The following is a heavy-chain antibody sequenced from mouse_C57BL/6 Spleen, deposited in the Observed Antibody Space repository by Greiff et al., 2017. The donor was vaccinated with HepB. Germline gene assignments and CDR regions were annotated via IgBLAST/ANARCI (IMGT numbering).Heavy chain of an antibody. D-gene: IGHD6-5*01. J-gene: IGHJ1*03. CDR1: GFSFNTYA. V-gene: IGHV10-1*01. CDR2: IRSKSNNYAT. Sequence: EVKVVESGGGLVQPKGSLKLSCAASGFSFNTYAMNWVRQAPGKGLEWVARIRSKSNNYATYYADSVKDRFTISRDDSESMLYLQMNNLKTEDTAMYYCVRRTAYYWYFDVWGTGTTVTVSS. CDR3: VRRTAYYWYFDV.